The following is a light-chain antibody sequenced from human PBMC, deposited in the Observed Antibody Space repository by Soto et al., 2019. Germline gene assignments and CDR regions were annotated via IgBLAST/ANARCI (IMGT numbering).Light chain of an antibody. CDR3: QRTYNASSIT. CDR1: QCISSY. Sequence: DIQWTHSPSSLSSSVGDIVTITFRFSQCISSYLNWYRQKPWKVPKLLIYSASNLQSGVPSRFSGSGSGTDFTLTISRLKPEDVATYYGQRTYNASSITCGQGTRRETK. V-gene: IGKV1-27*01. CDR2: SAS. J-gene: IGKJ5*01.